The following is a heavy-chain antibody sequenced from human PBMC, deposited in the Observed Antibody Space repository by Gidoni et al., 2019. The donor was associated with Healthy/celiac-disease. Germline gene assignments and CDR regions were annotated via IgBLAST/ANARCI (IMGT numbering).Heavy chain of an antibody. CDR1: GFTLDDYA. V-gene: IGHV3-9*01. CDR3: AKDRLPVAEDFYYFDY. CDR2: ISWNSGSI. J-gene: IGHJ4*02. D-gene: IGHD2-15*01. Sequence: EVQLVESGGGLVQPGRSLRLSCAASGFTLDDYAMHWVRQAPGKGLEWVSGISWNSGSIGYADSVKGRFTISRDNAKNSLYLQMNSLRAEDTALYYCAKDRLPVAEDFYYFDYWGQGTLVTVSS.